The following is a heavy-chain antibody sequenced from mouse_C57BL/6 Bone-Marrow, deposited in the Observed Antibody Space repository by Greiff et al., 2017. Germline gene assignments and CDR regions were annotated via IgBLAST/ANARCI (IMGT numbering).Heavy chain of an antibody. V-gene: IGHV8-8*01. Sequence: QVQLKESGPGILQPSQTLSLTCSFSGFSLSTFGMGVGWIRQPSGKGLEWLAHIWWDDDKYYNPALKSRLTISKDTSKNQVFLKIANVDTADTATYYCARRYYGSSYGGYFDYWGQGTTLTVSS. CDR2: IWWDDDK. J-gene: IGHJ2*01. CDR3: ARRYYGSSYGGYFDY. CDR1: GFSLSTFGMG. D-gene: IGHD1-1*01.